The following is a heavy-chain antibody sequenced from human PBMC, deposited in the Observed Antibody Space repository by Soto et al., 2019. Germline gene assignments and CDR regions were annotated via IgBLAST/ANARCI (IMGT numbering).Heavy chain of an antibody. CDR3: ARGYRIGIAVAGTWDY. D-gene: IGHD6-19*01. J-gene: IGHJ4*02. CDR2: IIPILGIA. Sequence: SVKVSCKASGGTFSSYTISWVRQAPGQGLEWMGRIIPILGIANYAQKFQGRVTITADKSTSTAYMELSSLRSEDTAVYYCARGYRIGIAVAGTWDYWGQGTLVTVSS. V-gene: IGHV1-69*02. CDR1: GGTFSSYT.